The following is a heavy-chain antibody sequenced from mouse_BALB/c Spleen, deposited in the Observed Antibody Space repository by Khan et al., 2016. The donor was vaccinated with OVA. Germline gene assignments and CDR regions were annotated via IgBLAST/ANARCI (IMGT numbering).Heavy chain of an antibody. CDR2: ISTYSGNT. J-gene: IGHJ2*01. V-gene: IGHV1S137*01. CDR1: GYTFTDYA. D-gene: IGHD2-3*01. Sequence: QVQLKQSGPELVRPGVSVKISCKGSGYTFTDYAMHWVKQSHAKSLEWMGLISTYSGNTNYNQKFKGKATMTVDKSSSTAYMELARLTSEDSAIYYCARPAYDGYYDYWGQGTTLTVSS. CDR3: ARPAYDGYYDY.